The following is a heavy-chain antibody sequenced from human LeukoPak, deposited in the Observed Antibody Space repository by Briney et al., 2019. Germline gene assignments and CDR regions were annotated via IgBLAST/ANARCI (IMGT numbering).Heavy chain of an antibody. Sequence: PSETLSLTCAVYGGSFSGYYWSWIRQPPGKGLEWIGEINHSGSTNYNPSLKSRVTISVDTSKNQFSLKLSSVTAAGTAVYYCARAARRGYSYGYFGYWGQGTLVTVSS. V-gene: IGHV4-34*01. CDR3: ARAARRGYSYGYFGY. J-gene: IGHJ4*02. CDR2: INHSGST. D-gene: IGHD5-18*01. CDR1: GGSFSGYY.